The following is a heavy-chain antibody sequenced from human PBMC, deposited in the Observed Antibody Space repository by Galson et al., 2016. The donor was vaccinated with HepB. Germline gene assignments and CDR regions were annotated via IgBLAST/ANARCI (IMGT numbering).Heavy chain of an antibody. CDR2: ISFDGSNN. V-gene: IGHV3-30-3*01. CDR3: GKDVGTGGYANGYYYGVDV. D-gene: IGHD5-18*01. Sequence: SLRLSCAASGFTFSSYAMHWVRQAPGKGLEWVAVISFDGSNNFYADSVKGRFTISRDNAKKSLYLEMKSLRPEDTAFYYCGKDVGTGGYANGYYYGVDVWGQGTTVTVSS. CDR1: GFTFSSYA. J-gene: IGHJ6*02.